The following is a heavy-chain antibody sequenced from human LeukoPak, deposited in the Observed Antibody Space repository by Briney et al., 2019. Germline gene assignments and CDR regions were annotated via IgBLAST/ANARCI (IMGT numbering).Heavy chain of an antibody. D-gene: IGHD3-3*02. CDR2: IYYSGST. CDR3: ARDSIYYFDY. J-gene: IGHJ4*02. V-gene: IGHV4-59*01. CDR1: GGSISSYY. Sequence: SETLYLTCTVSGGSISSYYWSWIRQPPGKGLEWIGYIYYSGSTNYNPSLKSRVTISVDTSKNQFSLKLSSVTAADTAVYYCARDSIYYFDYWGQGTLVTVSS.